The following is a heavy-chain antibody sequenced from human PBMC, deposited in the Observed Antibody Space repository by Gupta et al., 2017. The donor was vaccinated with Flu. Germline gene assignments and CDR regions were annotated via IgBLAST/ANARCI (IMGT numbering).Heavy chain of an antibody. Sequence: QVQLVESGGGLVKPGGSLRLSCAASGFTFSDYYMSWIRQAPGKGLEWVSYISSSSSYTNYADSVKGRFTISRDNAKNSLYLQMNSLRAEDTAVYYCARGAVAGTTPYYFDYWGQGTLVTVAS. CDR3: ARGAVAGTTPYYFDY. V-gene: IGHV3-11*05. J-gene: IGHJ4*02. CDR1: GFTFSDYY. D-gene: IGHD6-19*01. CDR2: ISSSSSYT.